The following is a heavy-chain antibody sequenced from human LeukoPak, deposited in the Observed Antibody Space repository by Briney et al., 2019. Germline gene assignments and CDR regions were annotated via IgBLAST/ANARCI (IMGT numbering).Heavy chain of an antibody. D-gene: IGHD5-18*01. J-gene: IGHJ4*02. Sequence: GGSLRLSCAASGFTFDDYAMHWVRQAPGKGLEWVSLISWDGGSTYYADSVKGRFTISRDNSKNTLYLQMNSLRAEDTAVYYCAKEGGYRGYSYGPQYWGQGTLVTVSS. CDR2: ISWDGGST. CDR1: GFTFDDYA. V-gene: IGHV3-43D*03. CDR3: AKEGGYRGYSYGPQY.